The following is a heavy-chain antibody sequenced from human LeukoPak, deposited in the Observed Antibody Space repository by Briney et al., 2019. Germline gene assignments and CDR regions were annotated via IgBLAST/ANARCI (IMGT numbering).Heavy chain of an antibody. Sequence: SETLSLTCSVSGDSINGYYWNWIRQPPGKGLEWIGYIYYSGSTNYNPSLKSRVTISVDTSKKQFSLKLSSVTAADTAVYYCARERLYYDSRGYHNWFDPWGQGTLVTVSS. CDR2: IYYSGST. CDR1: GDSINGYY. CDR3: ARERLYYDSRGYHNWFDP. V-gene: IGHV4-59*01. J-gene: IGHJ5*02. D-gene: IGHD3-22*01.